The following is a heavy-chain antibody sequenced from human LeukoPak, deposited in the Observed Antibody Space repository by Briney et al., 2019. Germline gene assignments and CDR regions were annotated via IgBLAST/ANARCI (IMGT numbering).Heavy chain of an antibody. CDR3: ARGGVAAGAFDI. D-gene: IGHD6-13*01. V-gene: IGHV3-21*01. CDR1: GFTFSSYS. CDR2: ISSSSSYI. J-gene: IGHJ3*02. Sequence: GGSLRLSCAASGFTFSSYSMNWVRQAPGKGLGWVSSISSSSSYIYYADSVKGRFTISRDNAKNSLYLQMNSLRAEDTAVYYCARGGVAAGAFDIWGQGTMVTVSS.